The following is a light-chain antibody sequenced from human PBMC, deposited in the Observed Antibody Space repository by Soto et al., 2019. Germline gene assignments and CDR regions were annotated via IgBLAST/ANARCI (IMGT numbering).Light chain of an antibody. CDR1: QSISKW. CDR2: EAS. Sequence: DIPMTQSPSTLSASVGDRVTLTCRATQSISKWLAWYQQKPGKAPKLLIYEASSLDSGVPSRFSGSGSGTEFSLTISSLQPDDFATYYCQHQSYRLGQGTRLEIK. CDR3: QHQSYR. J-gene: IGKJ2*03. V-gene: IGKV1-5*03.